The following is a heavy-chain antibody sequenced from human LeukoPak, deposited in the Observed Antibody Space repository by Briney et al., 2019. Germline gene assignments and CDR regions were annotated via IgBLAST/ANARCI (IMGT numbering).Heavy chain of an antibody. V-gene: IGHV3-23*01. D-gene: IGHD3-10*01. J-gene: IGHJ5*02. CDR2: ISGSGGST. Sequence: PGGSLRLSCAASGFTFSSYAMSWVRQAPGEGLEWVSAISGSGGSTYYADSVKGRFTISRDNSKNTLYLQMNSLRAEDTAVYYCATYGSGSYYNNWFDPWGQGTLVTVSS. CDR3: ATYGSGSYYNNWFDP. CDR1: GFTFSSYA.